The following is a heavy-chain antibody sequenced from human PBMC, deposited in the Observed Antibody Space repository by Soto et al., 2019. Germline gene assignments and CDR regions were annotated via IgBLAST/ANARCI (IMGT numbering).Heavy chain of an antibody. J-gene: IGHJ4*02. Sequence: QIQLVQSGAEVKKPGASVRVSCKTSGYIFRNYAISWVRQAPGQGLEWMGWISVSNDNTDSAHALRGRITMTTDTSTSTAYLELTSLMSNDTAVYYCARSSPSLDYWGQGSLVTVSS. CDR3: ARSSPSLDY. D-gene: IGHD3-10*01. CDR1: GYIFRNYA. CDR2: ISVSNDNT. V-gene: IGHV1-18*04.